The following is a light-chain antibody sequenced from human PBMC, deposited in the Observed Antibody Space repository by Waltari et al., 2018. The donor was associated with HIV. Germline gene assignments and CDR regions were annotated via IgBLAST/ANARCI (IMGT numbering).Light chain of an antibody. V-gene: IGLV2-11*01. J-gene: IGLJ2*01. CDR3: SSYDNNNNYVI. CDR2: EVT. Sequence: QSALTQPRSVSGSPGQSVTISCTGTSRDGGASNYVSWYQQHPCKPPKLMIYEVTKRPSGIPGPFSASRAGNTASLTVSGLQAEDEADYYCSSYDNNNNYVIFGGGTKLTVL. CDR1: SRDGGASNY.